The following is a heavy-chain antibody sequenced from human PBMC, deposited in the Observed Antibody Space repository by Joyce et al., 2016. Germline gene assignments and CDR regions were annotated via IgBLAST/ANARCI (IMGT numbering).Heavy chain of an antibody. CDR2: ISPVFGTP. Sequence: QVQLMQSGAEMKKPGSSVKVSCEASGDTFSSDTIAWVRQAPGQGLEWMGGISPVFGTPNYAQKFEDRVTISAEASTKIAYMEIRSLRSEDTAAYFCARASGFTVLYFDSWGQGTLVTVSS. CDR1: GDTFSSDT. CDR3: ARASGFTVLYFDS. D-gene: IGHD5-12*01. V-gene: IGHV1-69*12. J-gene: IGHJ4*02.